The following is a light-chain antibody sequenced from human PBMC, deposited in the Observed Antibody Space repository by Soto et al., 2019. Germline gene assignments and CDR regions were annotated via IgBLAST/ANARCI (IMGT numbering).Light chain of an antibody. CDR1: QSVTSSY. CDR3: QQHGT. CDR2: GAS. J-gene: IGKJ3*01. V-gene: IGKV3-20*01. Sequence: EIVLTQSPGTLSLSPGERATLSCRASQSVTSSYLAWYQQKPGQAPRLLIYGASIRATDIPDRFTGSGSGTDFTLTLSRLEPEDFAVYYCQQHGTFGPGTKVDLK.